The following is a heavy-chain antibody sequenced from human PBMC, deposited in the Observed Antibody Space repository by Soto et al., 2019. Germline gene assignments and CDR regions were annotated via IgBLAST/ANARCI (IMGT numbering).Heavy chain of an antibody. CDR2: IYYSGNT. J-gene: IGHJ4*02. V-gene: IGHV4-39*02. Sequence: SETLSLTCTVSGGSISSSSYYWGWIRQPPGKGLEWIGSIYYSGNTYYNPSLQSRVTISVDTSKNHFSLKLSSVTASDTAVYYCASYIEGGIGRGYWGQGHLVTVSS. CDR3: ASYIEGGIGRGY. CDR1: GGSISSSSYY. D-gene: IGHD6-13*01.